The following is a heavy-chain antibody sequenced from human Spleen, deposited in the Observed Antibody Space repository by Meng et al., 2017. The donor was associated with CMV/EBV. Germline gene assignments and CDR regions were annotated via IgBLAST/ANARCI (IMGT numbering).Heavy chain of an antibody. V-gene: IGHV3-74*01. CDR2: INSDGSST. D-gene: IGHD4-11*01. CDR3: TREVMTTVNGWFDP. Sequence: GGSLRLSCAASGFTFSSYWMHWVRQAPGKGLVWVSRINSDGSSTSYADSVKGRFTISRDNAKNTLYLQMYSLRAEDTAVYYCTREVMTTVNGWFDPWGQGTLVTVSS. CDR1: GFTFSSYW. J-gene: IGHJ5*02.